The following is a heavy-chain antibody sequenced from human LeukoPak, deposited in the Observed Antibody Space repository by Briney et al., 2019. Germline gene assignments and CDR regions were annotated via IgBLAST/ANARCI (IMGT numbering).Heavy chain of an antibody. D-gene: IGHD6-13*01. CDR1: GGTFSSYA. CDR2: IIPILGIA. CDR3: ARGDAAAGTPGY. V-gene: IGHV1-69*04. J-gene: IGHJ4*02. Sequence: ASVKVSCKASGGTFSSYAISWVRQAPGQGLEWMGRIIPILGIANYAQKFQGRVTITADKSTSTAYMELSSLRSEDTAVYYWARGDAAAGTPGYWGQGTLVTVSS.